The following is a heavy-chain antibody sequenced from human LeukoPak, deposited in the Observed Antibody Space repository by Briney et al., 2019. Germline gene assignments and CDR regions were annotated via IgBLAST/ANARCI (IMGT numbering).Heavy chain of an antibody. D-gene: IGHD3-10*01. CDR1: GYYFTNYW. CDR2: IHGADSLT. CDR3: AGARKGHYRWDY. V-gene: IGHV5-51*01. Sequence: GESLKISCKDSGYYFTNYWIGGVRQMSGKGLEWMGIIHGADSLTMYSPSFHGQVTISADKSVSTAYLQWSGLKASDTGIYYCAGARKGHYRWDYWGQGTLVTVSS. J-gene: IGHJ4*02.